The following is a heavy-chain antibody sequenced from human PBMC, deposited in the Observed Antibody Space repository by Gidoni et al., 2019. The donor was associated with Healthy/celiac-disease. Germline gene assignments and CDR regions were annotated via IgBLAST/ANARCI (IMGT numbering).Heavy chain of an antibody. J-gene: IGHJ4*02. CDR3: ARELNKYYYDSSGYFDY. V-gene: IGHV3-33*01. CDR2: IWYDGSNK. Sequence: QVQLVESGGGVGQPGRSLRLSCAASGFTFSSYGMHWVRQAPGKGLEWVAVIWYDGSNKYYADSVKGRFTISRDNSKNTLYLQMNSLRAEDTAVYYCARELNKYYYDSSGYFDYWGQGTLVTVSS. D-gene: IGHD3-22*01. CDR1: GFTFSSYG.